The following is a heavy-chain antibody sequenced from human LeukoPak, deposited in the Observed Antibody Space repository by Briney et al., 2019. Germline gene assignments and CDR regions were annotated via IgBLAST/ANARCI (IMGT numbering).Heavy chain of an antibody. D-gene: IGHD6-19*01. CDR2: ISSSGGST. Sequence: PGGSLRLSCAASGFTFSSYAMNWVRQAPGKGLEWVSVISSSGGSTYCADSVKGRFIISRDNSKNTLYLQMNSLRAEDTAVYYCTKAGIAVPATPDYWGQGTLVTVSS. CDR1: GFTFSSYA. CDR3: TKAGIAVPATPDY. V-gene: IGHV3-23*01. J-gene: IGHJ4*02.